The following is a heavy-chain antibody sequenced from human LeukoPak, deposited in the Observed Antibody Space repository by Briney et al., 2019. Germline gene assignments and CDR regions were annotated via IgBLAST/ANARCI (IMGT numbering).Heavy chain of an antibody. V-gene: IGHV3-7*01. D-gene: IGHD6-13*01. J-gene: IGHJ4*02. Sequence: GGSLRLSCEGSGFTFSNYWMNWVRLAPGKGLEWVANINKDGSDKNYLDSVKGRFTISRDNAKNSQYLQMDSLRVEDMAVYYCTTLSAAAIDYWGQGTLVTVSS. CDR1: GFTFSNYW. CDR3: TTLSAAAIDY. CDR2: INKDGSDK.